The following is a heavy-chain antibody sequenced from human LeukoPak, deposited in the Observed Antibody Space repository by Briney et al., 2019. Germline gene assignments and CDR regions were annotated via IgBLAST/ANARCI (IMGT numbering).Heavy chain of an antibody. CDR1: GDSVPSNSAA. Sequence: SGPGLVKPSQTLSLTCAISGDSVPSNSAAWNWIRQSPSRGLEWLGRTYYRSKWYNDYAVSVKSRITINPDTSKNQFSLQLNSVTPEDTAVYYCARSNPRYCSSTSCLRGAFDYWGQGTLVTVSS. J-gene: IGHJ4*02. V-gene: IGHV6-1*01. CDR3: ARSNPRYCSSTSCLRGAFDY. CDR2: TYYRSKWYN. D-gene: IGHD2-2*01.